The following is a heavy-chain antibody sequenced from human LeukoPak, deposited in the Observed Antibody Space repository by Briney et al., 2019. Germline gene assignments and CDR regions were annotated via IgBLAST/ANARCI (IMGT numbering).Heavy chain of an antibody. CDR3: ARDSGTYSLDY. CDR2: IYYSGST. Sequence: PSETLSLTYTVSGGSISSYYWSWIRQPPGKGLEWIGYIYYSGSTKYNPSLKSRVTISVDTSKNQFSLKLSSMTAADTAVYYCARDSGTYSLDYWGQGTLVTVSS. D-gene: IGHD1-26*01. V-gene: IGHV4-59*01. J-gene: IGHJ4*02. CDR1: GGSISSYY.